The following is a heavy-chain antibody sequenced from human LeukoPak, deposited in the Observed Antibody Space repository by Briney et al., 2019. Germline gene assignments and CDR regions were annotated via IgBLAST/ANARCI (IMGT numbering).Heavy chain of an antibody. J-gene: IGHJ4*02. CDR3: ARERFGTTVIDY. CDR1: GFTFGSYG. D-gene: IGHD1-14*01. Sequence: PSGGSLRLSCAASGFTFGSYGMHWVRQASGKGLEWVAFIRYDGSNKYYADSVKGRFTISRDNAKNSLYLQMNSLRAEDTAVYYCARERFGTTVIDYWGQGTLVTVSS. V-gene: IGHV3-30*02. CDR2: IRYDGSNK.